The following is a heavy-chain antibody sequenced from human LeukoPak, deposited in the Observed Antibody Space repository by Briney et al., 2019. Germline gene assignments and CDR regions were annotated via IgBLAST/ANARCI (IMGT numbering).Heavy chain of an antibody. D-gene: IGHD1-26*01. CDR1: GYSFTNYW. J-gene: IGHJ4*02. Sequence: GESLKISCKGSGYSFTNYWISWVRQMPGRGLEWMGRIDPSDSYINYSPSFQGHVTISADKSISTAHLQWSSLKASDTAIYYCARPTLGATTIDYWGQGTLVTVSS. V-gene: IGHV5-10-1*01. CDR2: IDPSDSYI. CDR3: ARPTLGATTIDY.